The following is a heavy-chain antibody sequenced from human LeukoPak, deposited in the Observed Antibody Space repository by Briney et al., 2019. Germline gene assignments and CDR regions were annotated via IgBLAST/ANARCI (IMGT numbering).Heavy chain of an antibody. Sequence: GGSLRLSCAASGFTFSGSAMHWVRQASGKGLEWVGRIRNKANSYATAYAASVKGRFTISRDDSKNTAYLQMNSLKTEDTAVYYCTSGENGYTNTGGDYWGQGTLVTVSS. D-gene: IGHD6-13*01. V-gene: IGHV3-73*01. CDR1: GFTFSGSA. J-gene: IGHJ4*02. CDR2: IRNKANSYAT. CDR3: TSGENGYTNTGGDY.